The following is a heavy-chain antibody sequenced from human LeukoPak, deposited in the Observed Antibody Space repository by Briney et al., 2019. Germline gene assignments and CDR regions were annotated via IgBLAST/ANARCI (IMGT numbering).Heavy chain of an antibody. CDR1: GYTFTSYG. V-gene: IGHV1-2*02. Sequence: ASVKVSCKASGYTFTSYGISWVRQAPGQGLEWMGWINPNSGGTNYAQKFQGRVTMTRDTSISTAYMELSRLRSDDTAVYYCARDRYSSGHLDYWGQGTLVTVSS. CDR2: INPNSGGT. D-gene: IGHD6-19*01. CDR3: ARDRYSSGHLDY. J-gene: IGHJ4*02.